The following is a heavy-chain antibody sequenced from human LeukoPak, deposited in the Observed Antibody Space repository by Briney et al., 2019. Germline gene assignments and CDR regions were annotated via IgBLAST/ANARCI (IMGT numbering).Heavy chain of an antibody. CDR1: GASITSSNYY. V-gene: IGHV4-39*07. CDR2: VYSSGNT. J-gene: IGHJ4*02. Sequence: SETLSLTCAVSGASITSSNYYWGWVRQSPGKGLEWIGNVYSSGNTYHNASLKGRVTMSVDTSTNQFSLKMNSMTAADTAVYYCATDSSSYYQMFDYWGQGSLVTVSS. CDR3: ATDSSSYYQMFDY. D-gene: IGHD3-22*01.